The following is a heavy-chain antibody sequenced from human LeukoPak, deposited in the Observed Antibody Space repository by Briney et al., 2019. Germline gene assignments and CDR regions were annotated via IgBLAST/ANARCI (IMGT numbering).Heavy chain of an antibody. CDR2: ISLNNGNT. Sequence: ASLKVSCKAYGYTFTGYYMHWVRQAPGQGLEWMGFISLNNGNTHYEQKFQGRVTMAADTSTNTASLEVKSLRSDDTAVYYCQRITIFGVVMDFDYWGQGTLVTVSS. CDR3: QRITIFGVVMDFDY. J-gene: IGHJ4*02. CDR1: GYTFTGYY. V-gene: IGHV1-18*04. D-gene: IGHD3-3*01.